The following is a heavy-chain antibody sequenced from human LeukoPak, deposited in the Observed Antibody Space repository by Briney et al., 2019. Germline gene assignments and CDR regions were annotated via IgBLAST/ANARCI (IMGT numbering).Heavy chain of an antibody. CDR2: ISGSGGST. J-gene: IGHJ4*02. CDR3: AKTPGHSSTWQFDF. D-gene: IGHD6-13*01. Sequence: PGGSLRLSCAASGFTFSSYAMSWVRQAPGKGLEWVSAISGSGGSTYYADSVKGRFTISRDNSKNTLYLQMNSLRAEHTAVYYCAKTPGHSSTWQFDFWGQGTLVTVSS. V-gene: IGHV3-23*01. CDR1: GFTFSSYA.